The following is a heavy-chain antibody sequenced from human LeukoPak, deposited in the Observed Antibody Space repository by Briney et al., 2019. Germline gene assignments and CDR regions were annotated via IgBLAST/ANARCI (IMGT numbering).Heavy chain of an antibody. J-gene: IGHJ4*02. Sequence: SETLSLTCTVSGGSISSGDYYWSWIRQPPGKGLEWIGYIYYSGSTYYNPSLKSRVTISVDTSKNQFSLKLSSVTAADTAVYYCAREQQREPIFDYWGQGTLVTVSS. CDR3: AREQQREPIFDY. V-gene: IGHV4-30-4*01. CDR2: IYYSGST. D-gene: IGHD6-13*01. CDR1: GGSISSGDYY.